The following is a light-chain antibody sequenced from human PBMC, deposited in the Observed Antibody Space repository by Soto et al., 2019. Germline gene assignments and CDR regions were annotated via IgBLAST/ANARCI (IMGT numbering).Light chain of an antibody. Sequence: QSVLTQPPSGSGAPGQRVTISCTGSSSNIGAGYEVHWYQQLPGTAPKLLIYGNSNRPSGVPDRFSGSKSGTSASLAITGLQAEDEADYYCQSYDSSLSGVVFGGGTKLTGL. CDR3: QSYDSSLSGVV. CDR2: GNS. CDR1: SSNIGAGYE. J-gene: IGLJ2*01. V-gene: IGLV1-40*01.